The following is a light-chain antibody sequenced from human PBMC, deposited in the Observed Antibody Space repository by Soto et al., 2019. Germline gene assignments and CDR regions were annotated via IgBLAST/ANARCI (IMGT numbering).Light chain of an antibody. V-gene: IGKV3-20*01. CDR1: QSVSSSY. Sequence: EIVLTQSPGTLSLSPGERATLSCRASQSVSSSYLAWYQQKPGQAPRLLIYSASSRATGIPDRFSGSGSGSDFTLTISRLEPEDFAVYYCQQHDNSPPRYTFGQGTKLEIK. CDR3: QQHDNSPPRYT. J-gene: IGKJ2*01. CDR2: SAS.